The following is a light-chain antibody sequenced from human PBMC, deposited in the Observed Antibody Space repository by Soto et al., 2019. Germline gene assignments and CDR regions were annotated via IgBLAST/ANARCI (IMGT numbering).Light chain of an antibody. CDR1: QGISSF. V-gene: IGKV1-9*01. Sequence: DIQLTQSPSFLSASPGDRVTITCRASQGISSFLAWYKQKPGRAPKLLIYAASTLQSGVPSRFRGSGSGTEFTLTISSLQPEDFATYYCQQLNFFPITFGQGTRLEIK. J-gene: IGKJ5*01. CDR3: QQLNFFPIT. CDR2: AAS.